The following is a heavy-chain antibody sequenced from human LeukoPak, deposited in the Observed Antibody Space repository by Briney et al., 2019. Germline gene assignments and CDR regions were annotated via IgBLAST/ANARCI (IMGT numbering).Heavy chain of an antibody. D-gene: IGHD3-22*01. J-gene: IGHJ4*02. CDR3: ARDTYYYDSSGYYLFDY. CDR2: IYYDGST. V-gene: IGHV4-59*12. CDR1: GGSISSYY. Sequence: SETLSLTCTVSGGSISSYYWSWIRQSPGKGLEWIGYIYYDGSTNYNPSLRGRVTISVDTPKNQFSLKLSSVTAADTAVYYCARDTYYYDSSGYYLFDYWGQGTLVTVSS.